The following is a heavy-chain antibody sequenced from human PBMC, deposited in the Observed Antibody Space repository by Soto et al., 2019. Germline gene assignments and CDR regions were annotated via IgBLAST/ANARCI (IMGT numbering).Heavy chain of an antibody. V-gene: IGHV3-23*05. Sequence: GGSLRLSCTASGLPHSSFAIMFFRHAPWKGLECVSGIYGSGRGIEYADSVKGRFTISRDNSKNTVYLQMTDLRADDTAVYYYAKDAVYNDGLWLMDHWGRGTQVTVSS. J-gene: IGHJ4*02. CDR1: GLPHSSFA. CDR3: AKDAVYNDGLWLMDH. CDR2: IYGSGRGI. D-gene: IGHD2-21*01.